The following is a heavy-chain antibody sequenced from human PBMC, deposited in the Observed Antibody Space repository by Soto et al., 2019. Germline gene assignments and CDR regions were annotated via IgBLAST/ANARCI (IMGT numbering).Heavy chain of an antibody. Sequence: EVQLVQSGAEVKKPGESLKISCKGSGYSFTTYWIGWVRQMPGKGLEWMGIIYPGDSDTRNSPSFQGQVTISDDKSISTAYLQWSSLKASDTAMYYCARQVYNYDILAPHAFDIWGQGTMVTVSS. V-gene: IGHV5-51*01. D-gene: IGHD3-9*01. CDR2: IYPGDSDT. CDR1: GYSFTTYW. CDR3: ARQVYNYDILAPHAFDI. J-gene: IGHJ3*02.